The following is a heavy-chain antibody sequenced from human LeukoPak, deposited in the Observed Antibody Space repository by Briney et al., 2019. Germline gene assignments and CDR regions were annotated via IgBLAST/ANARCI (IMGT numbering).Heavy chain of an antibody. Sequence: PSETLSLTCTVSGYSITSYDWSWIRQPPGKGLEWIGFINHSGNTNYNPSLKSRVTISVDTSKNQFSLKLSSVTAADTAVYYCARHARWGSGSNWFDPWGQGTLVTVSS. J-gene: IGHJ5*02. CDR1: GYSITSYD. V-gene: IGHV4-59*08. D-gene: IGHD3-10*01. CDR2: INHSGNT. CDR3: ARHARWGSGSNWFDP.